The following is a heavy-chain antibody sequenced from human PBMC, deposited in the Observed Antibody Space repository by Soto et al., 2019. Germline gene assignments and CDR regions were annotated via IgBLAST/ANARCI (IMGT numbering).Heavy chain of an antibody. CDR1: GFSLTTSGVG. Sequence: QITLNESGPTVVRPTETLTLTCRFSGFSLTTSGVGVGWIRQSPGKAPEWLALIYWDDDKRYSASLKSRLTITKDTPKTQVLLTLSDLDPTDTATYYCAHRVLRTVFGLVTTTAIYFDFWGQGTPVAVSS. V-gene: IGHV2-5*02. D-gene: IGHD3-3*01. CDR3: AHRVLRTVFGLVTTTAIYFDF. J-gene: IGHJ4*02. CDR2: IYWDDDK.